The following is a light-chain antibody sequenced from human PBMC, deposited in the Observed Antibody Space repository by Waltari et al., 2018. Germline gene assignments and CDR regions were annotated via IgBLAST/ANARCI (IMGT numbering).Light chain of an antibody. CDR2: DVS. J-gene: IGLJ1*01. CDR1: SSDVGGYNY. Sequence: QSALTQPASVSGSHGQSITISCTGTSSDVGGYNYVSWYQQHQGKATKLMIYDVSNRPSGVSNHFSCSKSGNTASLTISVLHAEDEAGYYCSSYTSSIAYVFGTGTKVTVL. V-gene: IGLV2-14*03. CDR3: SSYTSSIAYV.